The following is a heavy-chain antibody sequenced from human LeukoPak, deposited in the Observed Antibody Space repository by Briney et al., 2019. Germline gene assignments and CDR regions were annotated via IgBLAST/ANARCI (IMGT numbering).Heavy chain of an antibody. V-gene: IGHV1-69*04. J-gene: IGHJ4*02. Sequence: SVKVSCKASGGTFSSYAISWVRQAPGQGLEWMGRIIPILGIANYAQKFQGRVTITADKSTSTAYMELSSLRSEDTAVYYCATGGGGYNSYFDYCGQGTLVTVSS. CDR3: ATGGGGYNSYFDY. CDR2: IIPILGIA. CDR1: GGTFSSYA. D-gene: IGHD5-24*01.